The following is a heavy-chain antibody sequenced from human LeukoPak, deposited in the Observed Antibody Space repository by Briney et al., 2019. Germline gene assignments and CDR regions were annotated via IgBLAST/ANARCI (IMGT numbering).Heavy chain of an antibody. V-gene: IGHV3-30*02. CDR2: IRYDGSNK. CDR3: AKDPLWFGESFGFDY. J-gene: IGHJ4*02. D-gene: IGHD3-10*01. Sequence: GGSLRLSCAASGFTFSSYGMHWVRQAPGKGLEWVAFIRYDGSNKYYADSVKGRLTISRDNSKNTLYLQMNSLRAEDTAVYYCAKDPLWFGESFGFDYWGQGTLVTVSS. CDR1: GFTFSSYG.